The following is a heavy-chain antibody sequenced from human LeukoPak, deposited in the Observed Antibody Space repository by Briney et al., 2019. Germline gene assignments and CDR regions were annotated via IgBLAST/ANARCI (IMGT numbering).Heavy chain of an antibody. V-gene: IGHV4-59*01. CDR3: AREAGGQQLVYAFDI. J-gene: IGHJ3*02. CDR2: IYYSGST. Sequence: SETLSLTCTVSGGSISSYFWSWIRQPPGKGLEWIGYIYYSGSTNYNPSLKGRVTISVDTSKNQFSLKLSSVTAADTAVYYCAREAGGQQLVYAFDIWGQGTMVTVSS. D-gene: IGHD6-13*01. CDR1: GGSISSYF.